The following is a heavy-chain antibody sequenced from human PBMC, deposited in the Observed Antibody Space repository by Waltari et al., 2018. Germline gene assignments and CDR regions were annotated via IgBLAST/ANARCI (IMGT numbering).Heavy chain of an antibody. CDR2: IYHSGST. V-gene: IGHV4-38-2*01. D-gene: IGHD3-10*01. J-gene: IGHJ4*02. CDR1: GYSISSGYY. CDR3: ARHSGDYGSGSYSFDY. Sequence: QVQLQESGPGLVKPSETLSLTCAVSGYSISSGYYWGWIRQPPGKGLEWIGSIYHSGSTYYNPSRKSRVTISVDTSKNQFSLKLSSVTAADTAVYYCARHSGDYGSGSYSFDYWGQGTLVTVSS.